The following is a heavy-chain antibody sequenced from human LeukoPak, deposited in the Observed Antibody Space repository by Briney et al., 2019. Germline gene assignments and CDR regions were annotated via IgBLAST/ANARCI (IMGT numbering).Heavy chain of an antibody. Sequence: GASVKVSCKASGYTFTSYYMHWVRQAPGQGLEWMGIINPSGGSTSYAQKFQGRVTMTRNTSISTAYMELSSLRSEDTAVYYCARGQSYSGSYSMGDYWGQGTLVTVSS. CDR1: GYTFTSYY. CDR2: INPSGGST. V-gene: IGHV1-46*01. D-gene: IGHD3-10*01. CDR3: ARGQSYSGSYSMGDY. J-gene: IGHJ4*02.